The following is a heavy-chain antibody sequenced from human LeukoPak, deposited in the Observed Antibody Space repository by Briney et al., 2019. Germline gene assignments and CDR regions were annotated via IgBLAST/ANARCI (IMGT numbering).Heavy chain of an antibody. CDR3: ARDTVVIAVAGWRDNWYFDL. CDR2: IIPIFGTA. D-gene: IGHD6-19*01. CDR1: GYTFTGHY. V-gene: IGHV1-69*13. J-gene: IGHJ2*01. Sequence: GASVKVSCKASGYTFTGHYIHWVRQAPGQGLERMGGIIPIFGTANYAQKFQGRVTITADESTSTAYMELSSLRSEDTAVYYCARDTVVIAVAGWRDNWYFDLWGRGTLVTVSS.